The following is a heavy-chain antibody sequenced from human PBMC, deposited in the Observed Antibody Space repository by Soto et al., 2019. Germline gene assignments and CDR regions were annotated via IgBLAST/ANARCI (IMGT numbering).Heavy chain of an antibody. V-gene: IGHV4-39*01. Sequence: QLPLQESGPGLVKPSETLSLTCNVSGGTFSSDRYYWGWIRQPPGKGLEWIGKIRYSGSTYYSPALRSRVTISVDTTRNQFSLRLSSRTAAYTAVHYCARLGGYSASWGHFDHWGQGTLVTVSS. CDR1: GGTFSSDRYY. CDR3: ARLGGYSASWGHFDH. D-gene: IGHD6-13*01. J-gene: IGHJ4*02. CDR2: IRYSGST.